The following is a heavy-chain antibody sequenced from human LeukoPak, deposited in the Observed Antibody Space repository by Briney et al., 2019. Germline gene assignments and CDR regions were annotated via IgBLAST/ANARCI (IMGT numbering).Heavy chain of an antibody. Sequence: SQTLSLTCAVSGYSISSVYYWGWMRQPPGKGREWIASIYHSGSTYYNPSLKRRATISVDTSKNHFSLKLSSVTAADTAVYYCAREPGGYSYSLDYWGQGTMVTASS. CDR3: AREPGGYSYSLDY. J-gene: IGHJ4*02. D-gene: IGHD5-18*01. CDR2: IYHSGST. CDR1: GYSISSVYY. V-gene: IGHV4-38-2*02.